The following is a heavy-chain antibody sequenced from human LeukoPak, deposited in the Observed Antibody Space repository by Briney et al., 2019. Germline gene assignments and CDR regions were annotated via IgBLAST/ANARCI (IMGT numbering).Heavy chain of an antibody. D-gene: IGHD3-22*01. CDR2: ISYTGNT. J-gene: IGHJ4*02. CDR3: AAYYYDSSGYLG. CDR1: GGSITTTGYC. Sequence: SETLSLTCTVSGGSITTTGYCWGWIRQPPGKGLEWIGSISYTGNTYYNPSLRSRVTIPVDTSKNQFSLKLTSVTAADTAVYYCAAYYYDSSGYLGCGQGTLVTVSS. V-gene: IGHV4-39*01.